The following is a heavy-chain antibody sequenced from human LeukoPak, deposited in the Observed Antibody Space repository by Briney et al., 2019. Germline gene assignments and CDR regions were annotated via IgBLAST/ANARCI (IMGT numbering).Heavy chain of an antibody. CDR1: GFTFTSYG. CDR3: ARSPTYYYGMDV. CDR2: MSFDGRNK. V-gene: IGHV3-30*03. J-gene: IGHJ6*02. Sequence: PGGSLRLSCAASGFTFTSYGIHWVRQAPGVRLAWVAGMSFDGRNKYYADSVKGRFTISRDNSKNTLYLQMNSLRAEDTAVYYCARSPTYYYGMDVWGQGTTVTVSS.